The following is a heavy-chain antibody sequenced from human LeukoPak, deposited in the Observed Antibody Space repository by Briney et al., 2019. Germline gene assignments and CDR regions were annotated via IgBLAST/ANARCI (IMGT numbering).Heavy chain of an antibody. V-gene: IGHV3-43*02. Sequence: GGSLRLSCAASGFTFDDYAMHWVRQAPGKGLEWVSLISGDGGSTYYADSVKGRFTISRDNSKNSLYLQMNSLRTEDTSLYYCAKDFQWDQFFDHWGQGTLVTVSS. CDR3: AKDFQWDQFFDH. J-gene: IGHJ4*02. CDR1: GFTFDDYA. D-gene: IGHD1-26*01. CDR2: ISGDGGST.